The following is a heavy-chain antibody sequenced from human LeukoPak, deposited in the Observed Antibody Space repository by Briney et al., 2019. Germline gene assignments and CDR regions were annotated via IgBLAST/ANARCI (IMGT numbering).Heavy chain of an antibody. J-gene: IGHJ4*02. CDR2: INHSGST. CDR3: ALRSWVFDY. D-gene: IGHD6-13*01. V-gene: IGHV4-34*01. CDR1: GGSFSGYY. Sequence: SETLSLTCAVYGGSFSGYYWSWIRQPLGKGLEWIGEINHSGSTNYNPSLKSRVTISVDTSKNQFSLKLSSVTAADTAVYYCALRSWVFDYWGQGTLVTVSS.